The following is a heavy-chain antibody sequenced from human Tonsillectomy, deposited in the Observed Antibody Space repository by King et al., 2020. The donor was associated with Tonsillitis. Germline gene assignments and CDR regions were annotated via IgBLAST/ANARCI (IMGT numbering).Heavy chain of an antibody. V-gene: IGHV4-39*02. J-gene: IGHJ4*02. CDR1: GGSISSSSYY. CDR3: ATHMLRGDIGYDY. D-gene: IGHD3-10*01. CDR2: IYYSGNT. Sequence: QLQESGPGLVKPSETLSLTCTVSGGSISSSSYYWGWIRQPPGKGLEWIGSIYYSGNTYYNPSLKSRVTISVDTSKIHFSLKLSSVTAADTAVYYCATHMLRGDIGYDYWGQGTLVTVSS.